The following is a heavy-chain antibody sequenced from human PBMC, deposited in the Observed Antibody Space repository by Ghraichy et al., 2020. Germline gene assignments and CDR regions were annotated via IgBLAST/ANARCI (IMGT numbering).Heavy chain of an antibody. J-gene: IGHJ4*02. V-gene: IGHV1-18*01. CDR3: ARGGRYCSSLTCYRPDL. D-gene: IGHD2-2*01. CDR1: GYIFANFG. CDR2: ISAYNGNT. Sequence: ASVKVSCKVSGYIFANFGFTWVRQAPGQGLEWLGWISAYNGNTNYAQNLQGRLTMTTDTSTNTGYMELRSLRSDDTAVYFCARGGRYCSSLTCYRPDLWGQGTLVTVSS.